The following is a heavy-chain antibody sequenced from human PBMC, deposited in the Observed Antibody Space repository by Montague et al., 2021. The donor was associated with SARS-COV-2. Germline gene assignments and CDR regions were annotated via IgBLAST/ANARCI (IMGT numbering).Heavy chain of an antibody. D-gene: IGHD3-10*01. J-gene: IGHJ4*02. CDR1: GFTFNNFG. V-gene: IGHV3-30*18. CDR2: ISYDGSIQ. Sequence: SLRLSCAASGFTFNNFGMHWVRQAPGQGLEWVAVISYDGSIQYYADSVKGLFSISRDWSTHTLYLQMSSLRPEDTAVYYCAKDATIFWFERGRGTFDHWGQGTLVAVSS. CDR3: AKDATIFWFERGRGTFDH.